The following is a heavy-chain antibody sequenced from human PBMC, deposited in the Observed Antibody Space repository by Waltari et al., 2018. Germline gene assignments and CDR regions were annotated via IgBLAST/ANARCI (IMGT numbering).Heavy chain of an antibody. CDR2: IKQDGSEK. CDR3: VRGAARLGQ. V-gene: IGHV3-7*01. Sequence: EVQLVESGGGLVQPGGSLRLSCAAPGFTFTTYWMSWVRQAPGKGLECVANIKQDGSEKYYVDSVKGRFTISRDNAKNSLYLQMNSLRAEDTAVYYCVRGAARLGQWGQGTLVTVSS. J-gene: IGHJ4*02. CDR1: GFTFTTYW. D-gene: IGHD6-6*01.